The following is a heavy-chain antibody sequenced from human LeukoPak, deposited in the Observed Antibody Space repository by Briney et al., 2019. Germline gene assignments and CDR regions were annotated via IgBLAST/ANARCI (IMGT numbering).Heavy chain of an antibody. J-gene: IGHJ6*02. V-gene: IGHV5-51*01. CDR3: ARHHYYGSGAHPYYGMDV. CDR1: GYSFTSYW. Sequence: GESLKISCKGSGYSFTSYWIGWVRQMPGKGLEWMGIIYPGDSDTRYSPSFQGQVTISADKSISTAYLQWSSLKASDTAMYYCARHHYYGSGAHPYYGMDVWGQGTTVTVS. D-gene: IGHD3-10*01. CDR2: IYPGDSDT.